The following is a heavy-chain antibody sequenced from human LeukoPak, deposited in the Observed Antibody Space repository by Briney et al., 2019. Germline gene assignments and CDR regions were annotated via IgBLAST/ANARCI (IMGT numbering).Heavy chain of an antibody. CDR1: GGTFSSYA. Sequence: SVKVSCKASGGTFSSYAISWVRQAPGQGLEWMGGTIPIFGTANYAQKFQGRVTITADESTSTAYMELSSLRSEDTAVYYCARADTAMDQQREFDYWGQGTLVTVSS. V-gene: IGHV1-69*13. CDR3: ARADTAMDQQREFDY. J-gene: IGHJ4*02. D-gene: IGHD5-18*01. CDR2: TIPIFGTA.